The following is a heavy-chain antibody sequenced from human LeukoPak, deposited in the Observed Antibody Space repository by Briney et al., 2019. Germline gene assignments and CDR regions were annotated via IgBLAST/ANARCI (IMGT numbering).Heavy chain of an antibody. CDR1: EFSVGSNY. D-gene: IGHD4-17*01. V-gene: IGHV3-21*01. CDR2: ISSSSSYI. J-gene: IGHJ4*02. Sequence: GGSLRLSCAASEFSVGSNYMTWVRQAPGKGLEWVSSISSSSSYIYYADSVKGRFTISRDNAKNSLYLQMNSLRAGDTAVYYCARAVTTSFDYWGQGTLVTVSS. CDR3: ARAVTTSFDY.